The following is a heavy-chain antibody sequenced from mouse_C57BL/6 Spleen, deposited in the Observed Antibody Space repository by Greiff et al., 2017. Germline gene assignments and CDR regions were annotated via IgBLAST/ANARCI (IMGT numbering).Heavy chain of an antibody. J-gene: IGHJ2*01. Sequence: QVQLQQPGAELVKPGASVKMSCKASGYTFTGYWLTWVKQRPGQGLEWIGDIYPGSGSTIYNEKFKSKATLTVDTSSSTAYMQLSSLTSVDSAVYYCARMDYNCPLDFWGQGTTLTVSS. V-gene: IGHV1-55*01. CDR1: GYTFTGYW. D-gene: IGHD2-4*01. CDR3: ARMDYNCPLDF. CDR2: IYPGSGST.